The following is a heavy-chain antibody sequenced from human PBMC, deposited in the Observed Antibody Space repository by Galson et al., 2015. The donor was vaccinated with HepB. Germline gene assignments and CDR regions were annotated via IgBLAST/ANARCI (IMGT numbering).Heavy chain of an antibody. V-gene: IGHV3-23*01. CDR3: AKDGIMVSNNPYQLHF. CDR2: ITSNGGRT. CDR1: GFTFSRYA. Sequence: ASGFTFSRYAMTWVRQAPGKGLEWISGITSNGGRTFYTNSVKGRFTISRDNSRNTVVLQLSSLRPEDTAVYYCAKDGIMVSNNPYQLHFWGQGTLVSLSS. J-gene: IGHJ4*02. D-gene: IGHD2-8*01.